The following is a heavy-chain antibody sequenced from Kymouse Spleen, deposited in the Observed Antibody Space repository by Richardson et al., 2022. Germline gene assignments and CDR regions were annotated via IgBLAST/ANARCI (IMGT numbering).Heavy chain of an antibody. V-gene: IGHV3-33*01. CDR1: GFTFSSYG. Sequence: QVQLVESGGGVVQPGRSLRLSCAASGFTFSSYGMHWVRQAPGKGLEWVAVIWYDGSNKYYADSVKGRFTISRDNSKNTLYLQMNSLRAEDTAVYYCARGDGIVVVVAADFDYWGQGTLVTVSS. D-gene: IGHD2-15*01. CDR2: IWYDGSNK. CDR3: ARGDGIVVVVAADFDY. J-gene: IGHJ4*02.